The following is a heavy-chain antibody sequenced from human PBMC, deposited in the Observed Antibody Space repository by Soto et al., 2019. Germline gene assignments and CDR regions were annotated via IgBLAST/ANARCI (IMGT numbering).Heavy chain of an antibody. Sequence: PVKRSRTAAGSTFSSDSISWLRQAPGQGLEWMGGIIPIFDITNYAQKFEGRVTITADESTSTAYMELSSLGSDDTAVYYCARPDEGGYSSNHNYYYALDVWGQGTTVTVSS. CDR3: ARPDEGGYSSNHNYYYALDV. D-gene: IGHD3-22*01. V-gene: IGHV1-69*01. CDR1: GSTFSSDS. CDR2: IIPIFDIT. J-gene: IGHJ6*02.